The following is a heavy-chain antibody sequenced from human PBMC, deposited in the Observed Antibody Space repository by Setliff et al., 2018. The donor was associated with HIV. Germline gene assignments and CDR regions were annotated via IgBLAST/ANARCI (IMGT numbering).Heavy chain of an antibody. CDR1: GGTVSRYG. CDR3: ARMGDLATIGYSHYYMAV. D-gene: IGHD3-22*01. V-gene: IGHV1-69*13. CDR2: INPMYGTS. Sequence: ASVKVSCKASGGTVSRYGLSWVRQAPGQGLEWMGGINPMYGTSDYAQKFQGRLTLTADESANTVYMELNSLRSGDTAVYYCARMGDLATIGYSHYYMAVWGKGTPVTVSS. J-gene: IGHJ6*03.